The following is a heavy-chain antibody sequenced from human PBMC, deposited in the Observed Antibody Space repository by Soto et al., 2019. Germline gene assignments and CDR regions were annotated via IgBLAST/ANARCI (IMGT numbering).Heavy chain of an antibody. CDR2: ISGSGGST. CDR3: AKGRSGGTYSGAILPFDY. D-gene: IGHD1-26*01. CDR1: GFTFSTFA. Sequence: EVQLLESGGGLVQPGGSLRLSCAASGFTFSTFAMSWVRQRPGKGLEWVSGISGSGGSTDYADPLKGRFTISRDNSNNTLYLQMSSLRVEDTAVYYCAKGRSGGTYSGAILPFDYWGQGTLVTVSS. J-gene: IGHJ4*02. V-gene: IGHV3-23*01.